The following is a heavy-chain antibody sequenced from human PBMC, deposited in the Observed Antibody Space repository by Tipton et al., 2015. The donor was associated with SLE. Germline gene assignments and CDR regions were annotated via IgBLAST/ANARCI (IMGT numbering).Heavy chain of an antibody. CDR1: GGSISSYY. CDR2: IYYSGST. CDR3: ARGSRVEEELQY. V-gene: IGHV4-59*01. J-gene: IGHJ4*02. Sequence: TLSLTCTVSGGSISSYYWSWIRQPPGKGLEWIGYIYYSGSTNYNPSLKSRVTMSVDTSKNQFSLKLSSVTAADTAIYYCARGSRVEEELQYWGQGALVTVSS. D-gene: IGHD1-26*01.